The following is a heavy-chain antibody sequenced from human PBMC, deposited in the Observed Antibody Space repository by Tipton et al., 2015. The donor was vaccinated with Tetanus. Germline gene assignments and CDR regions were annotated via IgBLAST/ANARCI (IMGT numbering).Heavy chain of an antibody. J-gene: IGHJ5*02. CDR1: GGSVRSTNSY. V-gene: IGHV4-61*01. Sequence: LRLSCTVSGGSVRSTNSYWSWLRQPPGKGLEWIGYIYYSGTTKYNPSLKSRVTMSVDTSKNQFSLRLNSVTAADTAMYYCVRSSPILVADKWGVDWFDPWGQGTLVTVPS. CDR2: IYYSGTT. D-gene: IGHD5-12*01. CDR3: VRSSPILVADKWGVDWFDP.